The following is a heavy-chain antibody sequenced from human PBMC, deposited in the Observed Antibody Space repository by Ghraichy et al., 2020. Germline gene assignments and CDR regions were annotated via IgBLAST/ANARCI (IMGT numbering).Heavy chain of an antibody. J-gene: IGHJ4*02. V-gene: IGHV3-73*01. CDR3: ATYDYGDYFFDY. CDR1: GFVFSGSA. D-gene: IGHD4-17*01. Sequence: GGSLRLSCAASGFVFSGSAMHWVRQASGKGLEWVGRIRSKVNSYATTYAASVKGRFTISRDDSKNTAHLHMSSLKTEDTALYFCATYDYGDYFFDYWGQGTLVTVSS. CDR2: IRSKVNSYAT.